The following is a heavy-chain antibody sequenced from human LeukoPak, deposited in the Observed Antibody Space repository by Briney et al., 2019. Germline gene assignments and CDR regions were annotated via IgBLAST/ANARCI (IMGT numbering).Heavy chain of an antibody. CDR2: IYYSGST. CDR3: ARARYVNSFYAFDI. J-gene: IGHJ3*02. D-gene: IGHD3-9*01. V-gene: IGHV4-59*01. Sequence: SETLPLTCCVSGGSIRSYYWSWIRQPPGKGLEWIGYIYYSGSTNYTPSLKSRASISVDTSKNQFSLKLSSVTAADTAVYYCARARYVNSFYAFDIWGQRTLGSASS. CDR1: GGSIRSYY.